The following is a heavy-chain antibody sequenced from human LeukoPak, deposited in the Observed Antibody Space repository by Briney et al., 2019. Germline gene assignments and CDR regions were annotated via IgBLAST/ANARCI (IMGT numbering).Heavy chain of an antibody. V-gene: IGHV3-21*01. J-gene: IGHJ4*02. Sequence: GGSLRLSCAGSEFTFSSYSMNWVRQAPGKGLEWVSSISGSSSDIYYADSVKGRFTISRDNAKNSLYLQMKSLRAEDTAVYYCARRGYHDYSGFDYWGQGTLVTVSS. D-gene: IGHD1-26*01. CDR1: EFTFSSYS. CDR3: ARRGYHDYSGFDY. CDR2: ISGSSSDI.